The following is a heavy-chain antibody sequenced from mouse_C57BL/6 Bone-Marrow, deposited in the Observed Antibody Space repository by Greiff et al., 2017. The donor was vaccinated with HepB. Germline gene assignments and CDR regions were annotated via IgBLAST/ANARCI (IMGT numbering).Heavy chain of an antibody. V-gene: IGHV7-1*01. CDR3: ARDADGSSYWYFDV. D-gene: IGHD1-1*01. CDR1: GFTFSDFY. Sequence: EVQVVESGGGLVQSGRSLRLSCATSGFTFSDFYMEWVRQAPGKGLEWIAASRNKANDYTTEYSASVKGRFIVSRDTSQSILYLQMNALRAEDTAIYYGARDADGSSYWYFDVWGTGTTVTVSS. J-gene: IGHJ1*03. CDR2: SRNKANDYTT.